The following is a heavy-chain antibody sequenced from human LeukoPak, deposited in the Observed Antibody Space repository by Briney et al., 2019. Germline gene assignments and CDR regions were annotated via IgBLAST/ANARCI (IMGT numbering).Heavy chain of an antibody. CDR2: ISYDGTNK. J-gene: IGHJ4*02. Sequence: GRSLRLSCAASGFTFSNYAMHWVRQSPGKGLEWMALISYDGTNKYHVDSVEGRFTISRDNSKNTLYLQMNSLRAEDTAVYYCARGPMIVDDAEHTFDYWGQGTLVTVSS. D-gene: IGHD3-22*01. CDR3: ARGPMIVDDAEHTFDY. V-gene: IGHV3-30*04. CDR1: GFTFSNYA.